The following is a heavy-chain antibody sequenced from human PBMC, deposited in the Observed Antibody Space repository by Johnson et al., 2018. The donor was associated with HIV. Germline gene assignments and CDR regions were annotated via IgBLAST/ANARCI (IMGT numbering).Heavy chain of an antibody. J-gene: IGHJ3*02. Sequence: VQLVESGGGVVRPGGSLRLSCAASGFTFDDYGMSWVRQAPGKGLEWVSGINWNGGSTGYADSVKGRFTISRDNAKNTLFLQMNSLRAEDTAVYYCARDPHEWELLGGAFDIWGQGTMVTVSS. D-gene: IGHD1-26*01. CDR1: GFTFDDYG. CDR3: ARDPHEWELLGGAFDI. CDR2: INWNGGST. V-gene: IGHV3-20*04.